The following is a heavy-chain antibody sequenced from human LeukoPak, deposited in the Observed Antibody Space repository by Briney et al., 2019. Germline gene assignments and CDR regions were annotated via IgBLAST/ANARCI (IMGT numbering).Heavy chain of an antibody. CDR3: ARERVEGAGAGSYYHFGMDV. Sequence: SETLSLTCTVSGXSISNQYGSWIRQPPRKGLEWVEDMSYSGRGDYNPPLTSRGTISVDTSKNQFSLKLTSVTAADTAVYYCARERVEGAGAGSYYHFGMDVWGQGTTVTVSS. J-gene: IGHJ6*02. D-gene: IGHD3-10*01. CDR1: GXSISNQY. CDR2: MSYSGRG. V-gene: IGHV4-59*11.